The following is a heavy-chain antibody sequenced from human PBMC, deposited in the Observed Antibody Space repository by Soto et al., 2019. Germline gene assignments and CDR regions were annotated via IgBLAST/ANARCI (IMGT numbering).Heavy chain of an antibody. J-gene: IGHJ6*02. CDR2: ISDTGSG. D-gene: IGHD5-12*01. CDR3: ARAHSGYDPLGMDV. V-gene: IGHV4-61*01. CDR1: GGSVSSGSYY. Sequence: QVQLQESGPGLVKPSETLAVTCTVSGGSVSSGSYYWSWIRQPPGKGLEWVGCISDTGSGDYTPSLKSRVTRSVHTSKRQFSLRLNSVTAADTAVYYCARAHSGYDPLGMDVWGQGTTVTVSS.